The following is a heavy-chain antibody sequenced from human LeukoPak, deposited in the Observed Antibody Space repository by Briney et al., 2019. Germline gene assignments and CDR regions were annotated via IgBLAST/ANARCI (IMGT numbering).Heavy chain of an antibody. CDR3: ARGSSGPPFDY. J-gene: IGHJ4*02. D-gene: IGHD3-22*01. CDR1: GGSFSGYY. V-gene: IGHV4-34*01. Sequence: SETLSLTCAVYGGSFSGYYWSWIRQPPGKGLEWIGEINHSGSTNYNPSLKSRVTISVDTSKNQFSLKLSSVTAADTAVYYCARGSSGPPFDYWGQGTLVTVSS. CDR2: INHSGST.